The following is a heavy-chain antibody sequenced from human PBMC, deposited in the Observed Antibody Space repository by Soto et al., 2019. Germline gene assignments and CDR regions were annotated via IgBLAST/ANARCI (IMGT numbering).Heavy chain of an antibody. D-gene: IGHD3-10*01. CDR2: ISHDGSDK. V-gene: IGHV3-30*18. J-gene: IGHJ4*02. CDR1: GFTFSGYG. Sequence: GGSLRLSCVASGFTFSGYGMHWVRQAPGKGLEWLAVISHDGSDKYYADSVRGRFTISRDNSENTLYLQMNSLRPEDTAVYYCAKEDVWFAKDYWGQGTLVTVSS. CDR3: AKEDVWFAKDY.